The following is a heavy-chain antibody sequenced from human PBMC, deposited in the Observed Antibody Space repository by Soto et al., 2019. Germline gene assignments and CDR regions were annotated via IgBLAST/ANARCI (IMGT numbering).Heavy chain of an antibody. D-gene: IGHD2-15*01. CDR1: GYTFTSYY. CDR3: ARDSKCCSGGSCWFDP. CDR2: INPSGGST. J-gene: IGHJ5*02. Sequence: QVQLVQSGAEVKKPGASVKVSCKASGYTFTSYYMHWVRQAPGQGLEWMGIINPSGGSTSYAQKFQGRVTMTRDTSTRTFYMELSSLRSEDTAVYYCARDSKCCSGGSCWFDPWGQGTLVTVSS. V-gene: IGHV1-46*01.